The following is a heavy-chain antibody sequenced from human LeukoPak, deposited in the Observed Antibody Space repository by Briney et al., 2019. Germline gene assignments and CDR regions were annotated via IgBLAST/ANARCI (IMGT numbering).Heavy chain of an antibody. J-gene: IGHJ4*02. CDR3: ARRPTIAYGVGNFDY. Sequence: SETLSLTCTVSGGSISSSSYYWGWIRQPPGKGLEWIGSIYYSGSTYYNPSLKSRVTISVDTSKNQFSLKLSSVTAADTAVYYCARRPTIAYGVGNFDYWGQGTLVTVSS. V-gene: IGHV4-39*01. CDR2: IYYSGST. CDR1: GGSISSSSYY. D-gene: IGHD3-3*01.